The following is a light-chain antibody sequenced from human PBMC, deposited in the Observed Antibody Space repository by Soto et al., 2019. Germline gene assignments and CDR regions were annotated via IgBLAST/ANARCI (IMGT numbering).Light chain of an antibody. CDR2: DVS. J-gene: IGLJ1*01. V-gene: IGLV2-14*03. Sequence: QSVLTQPASVSGSLGQSITISCTGTSFNNVSWYQQHPGKAPKLIISDVSHRPSGVSHRFSGSPSAYTASLTISGLPPEDEADYYCSSDSITTSLYVFGTGTKVTVL. CDR1: SFNN. CDR3: SSDSITTSLYV.